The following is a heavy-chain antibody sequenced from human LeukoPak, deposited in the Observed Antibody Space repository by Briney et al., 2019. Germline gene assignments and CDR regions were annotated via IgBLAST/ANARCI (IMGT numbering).Heavy chain of an antibody. Sequence: GRSLRLSCAASGFTFSRYAMHWVRQTPGRGLAWVTVISYDGSNKYYADSVKGRFTISRDNSKNTLYLQMNSLRAEDTAVYYCAKDGTGEFLVPYWGQGTLVTVSS. V-gene: IGHV3-30*04. CDR2: ISYDGSNK. J-gene: IGHJ4*02. CDR1: GFTFSRYA. CDR3: AKDGTGEFLVPY. D-gene: IGHD3-10*01.